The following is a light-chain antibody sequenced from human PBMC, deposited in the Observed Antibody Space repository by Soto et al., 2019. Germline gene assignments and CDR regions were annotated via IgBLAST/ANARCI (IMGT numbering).Light chain of an antibody. CDR2: GAS. CDR1: QRASCSY. Sequence: DIVLTQSPGTLSLSPGETATVSCRASQRASCSYLAWYQQKLGQPPRLLIYGASGRATGIPDRFSGSGSGTGFTLTISRLEPEDAAVYYCHQYGGSPRTFGQGTKVQI. CDR3: HQYGGSPRT. V-gene: IGKV3-20*01. J-gene: IGKJ1*01.